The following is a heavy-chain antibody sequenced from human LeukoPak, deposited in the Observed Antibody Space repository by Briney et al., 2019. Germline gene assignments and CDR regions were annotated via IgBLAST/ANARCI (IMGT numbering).Heavy chain of an antibody. CDR1: GFTFSNYE. J-gene: IGHJ6*04. V-gene: IGHV3-48*03. D-gene: IGHD3-10*02. CDR2: ISSSGSTI. Sequence: GGSLRLSCAASGFTFSNYEMNWVRQAPGKGLEWVSYISSSGSTIYYADSVKGRFTISRDNAKDSLYLQMNSLRAEDTAVYYCAELGITMIGGVWGKGTTVTISS. CDR3: AELGITMIGGV.